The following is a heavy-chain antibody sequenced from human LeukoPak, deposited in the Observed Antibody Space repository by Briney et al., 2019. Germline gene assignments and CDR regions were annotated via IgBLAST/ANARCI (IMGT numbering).Heavy chain of an antibody. Sequence: GGSLRLSCAASGFTFSSYWMSWVRQAPGKGLEWVANIKQDGSEKYYVDSVKGRFTISRDNAKNSLYLQMNSLRAEDTAVYYCARDPTTVTPIGDYWGQGTLDTVSS. V-gene: IGHV3-7*01. J-gene: IGHJ4*02. CDR1: GFTFSSYW. CDR2: IKQDGSEK. CDR3: ARDPTTVTPIGDY. D-gene: IGHD4-17*01.